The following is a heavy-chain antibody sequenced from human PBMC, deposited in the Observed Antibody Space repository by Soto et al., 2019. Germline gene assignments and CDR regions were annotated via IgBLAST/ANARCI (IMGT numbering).Heavy chain of an antibody. D-gene: IGHD3-22*01. Sequence: QVQLVQSGAEVKKPGSSVKVSCKASGGTFSSYAISWVRQAPGQGLEWMGGIIPIFGTANYAQKFQGRVTITADEATSIAYIVLSSLRSQDTGVYNCARPTRYYSESSGQSAWFDPSGQGTLVAVSS. CDR1: GGTFSSYA. CDR2: IIPIFGTA. V-gene: IGHV1-69*12. J-gene: IGHJ5*02. CDR3: ARPTRYYSESSGQSAWFDP.